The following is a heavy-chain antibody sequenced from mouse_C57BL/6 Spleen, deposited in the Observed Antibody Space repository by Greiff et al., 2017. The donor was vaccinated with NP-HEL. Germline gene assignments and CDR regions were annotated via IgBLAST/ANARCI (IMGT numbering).Heavy chain of an antibody. V-gene: IGHV1-15*01. J-gene: IGHJ3*01. CDR1: GYTFTDYE. CDR3: TRRVAGFAY. CDR2: IDPETGGT. Sequence: VKLMESGAELVRPGASVTLSCKASGYTFTDYEMHWVKQTPVHGLEWIGAIDPETGGTAYNQKFKGKAILTADKSSSTAYMELRSLTSEDSAVYYCTRRVAGFAYWGQGTLVTVSA.